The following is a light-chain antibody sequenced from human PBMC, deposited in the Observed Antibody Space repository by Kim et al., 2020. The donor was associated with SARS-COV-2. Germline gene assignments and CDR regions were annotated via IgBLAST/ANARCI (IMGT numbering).Light chain of an antibody. CDR2: EDS. J-gene: IGLJ3*02. CDR1: KLGDKY. CDR3: QAWDSSTGV. Sequence: VSPGQTASITCSGDKLGDKYVCWYQQRPGQSPVRVIYEDSRRPSGIPKRFLGSNSGNTATLTISGTQAMDEADYYCQAWDSSTGVFGGGTKLTVL. V-gene: IGLV3-1*01.